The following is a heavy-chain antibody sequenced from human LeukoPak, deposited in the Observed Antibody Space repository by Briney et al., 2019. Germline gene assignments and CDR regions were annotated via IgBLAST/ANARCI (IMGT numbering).Heavy chain of an antibody. J-gene: IGHJ5*02. Sequence: SETLSLTCTVPGGSISSSSYYWGWIRQPPGKGLEWIGSMYYSGSTYYNPSLKSRVTISVEKSKKQFSLKLTSVTAADTAVYYCARQWYNWNVGWFDPWGQGTLVTVSS. CDR1: GGSISSSSYY. CDR2: MYYSGST. D-gene: IGHD1-1*01. CDR3: ARQWYNWNVGWFDP. V-gene: IGHV4-39*01.